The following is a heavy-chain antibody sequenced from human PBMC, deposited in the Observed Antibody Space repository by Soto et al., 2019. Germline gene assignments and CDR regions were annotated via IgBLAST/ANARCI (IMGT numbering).Heavy chain of an antibody. CDR3: TRAISGGPFDY. V-gene: IGHV3-21*01. Sequence: EVQLVESGGGLVKPGGSLRLSCAASGFIFSTYSMNWVRQTPGKGLEWVSSISRSSDHMYYADSVRGRFTISRDNAKNALFLQMSSLRAEDTAVYYCTRAISGGPFDYWGQGALVTVSS. D-gene: IGHD2-15*01. CDR2: ISRSSDHM. CDR1: GFIFSTYS. J-gene: IGHJ4*02.